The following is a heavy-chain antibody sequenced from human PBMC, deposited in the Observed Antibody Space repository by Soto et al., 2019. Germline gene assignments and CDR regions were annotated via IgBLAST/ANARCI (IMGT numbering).Heavy chain of an antibody. CDR3: ARNYYGSGSYYTPKKRPIDD. J-gene: IGHJ4*02. V-gene: IGHV4-39*07. CDR1: GGSVSSSSYY. Sequence: SETLSLTCTVSGGSVSSSSYYWGWVRQPPGKGLEWIGEINHSGSTNYNPSLKSRVTISVDTSKNQFSLKLSSVTAADTAVYYCARNYYGSGSYYTPKKRPIDDWGQGTLVTVSS. CDR2: INHSGST. D-gene: IGHD3-10*01.